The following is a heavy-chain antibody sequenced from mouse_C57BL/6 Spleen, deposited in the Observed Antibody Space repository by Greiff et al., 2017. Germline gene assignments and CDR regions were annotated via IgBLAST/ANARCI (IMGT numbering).Heavy chain of an antibody. V-gene: IGHV1-82*01. Sequence: VQLQQSGPELVKPGASVKISCKASGYAFSSSWMNWVNQRPGKGLEWIGRIYPGDGDTNYNGTFKGKATLTADKSSSTAYMQISSLTSEDSAVYFWARGGYNSYGYFDVWGTGTTVTVSS. CDR3: ARGGYNSYGYFDV. D-gene: IGHD3-1*01. J-gene: IGHJ1*03. CDR2: IYPGDGDT. CDR1: GYAFSSSW.